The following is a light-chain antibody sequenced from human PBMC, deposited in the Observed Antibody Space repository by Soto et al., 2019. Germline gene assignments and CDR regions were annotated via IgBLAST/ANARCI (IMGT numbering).Light chain of an antibody. CDR2: DVS. V-gene: IGLV2-14*03. Sequence: SVLTQPASVSGSPGQSIAISCTGTSSDVGGYNYVTWYQQHPGKAPKLMIYDVSSRPSGVSDRFSGSKSGNTASLTISGLQAEDEGDYYCNSYTSSSTYVFGTGTKVTVL. J-gene: IGLJ1*01. CDR1: SSDVGGYNY. CDR3: NSYTSSSTYV.